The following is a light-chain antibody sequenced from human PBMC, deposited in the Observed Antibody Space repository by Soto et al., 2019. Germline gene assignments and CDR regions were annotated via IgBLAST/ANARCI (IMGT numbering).Light chain of an antibody. J-gene: IGKJ5*01. CDR2: EES. V-gene: IGKV1-9*01. CDR1: QAVPNN. Sequence: DVNLTQSPSFLSASVGGRVTITCRPSQAVPNNMAWYQQKPGKPPKLLIYEESTLHSGVPSRFSGRKSGTQFTLTIDSLQPEDFATYYCQQLKSYVTFGQGTRL. CDR3: QQLKSYVT.